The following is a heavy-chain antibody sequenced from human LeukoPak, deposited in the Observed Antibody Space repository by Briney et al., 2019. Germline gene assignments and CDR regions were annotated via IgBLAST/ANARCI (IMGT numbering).Heavy chain of an antibody. CDR2: IYHSGST. J-gene: IGHJ4*02. CDR1: GYSISIGYY. Sequence: SETLSLTCTVSGYSISIGYYWGWIRQPPGKGLEWIGSIYHSGSTYYNPSLKSRVTLSVDKSKNQFSLKLSSVTAADTAVYYCARDAYDSSGYSFDYWGQGTLVTVSS. D-gene: IGHD3-22*01. V-gene: IGHV4-38-2*02. CDR3: ARDAYDSSGYSFDY.